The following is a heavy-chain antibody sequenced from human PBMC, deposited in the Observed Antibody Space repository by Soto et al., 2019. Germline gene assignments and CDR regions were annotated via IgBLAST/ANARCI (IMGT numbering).Heavy chain of an antibody. J-gene: IGHJ3*02. CDR2: INHSGST. CDR3: ARSKGYSSSWYLFGAFDI. D-gene: IGHD6-13*01. CDR1: GGSFSGYY. Sequence: SETLSLTCAVYGGSFSGYYWSWIRQPPGKGLEWIGEINHSGSTNYNPSLKSRVTISVDTSKNQFSLKLSSVTAADTAVYYCARSKGYSSSWYLFGAFDIWGQGTTVTVSS. V-gene: IGHV4-34*01.